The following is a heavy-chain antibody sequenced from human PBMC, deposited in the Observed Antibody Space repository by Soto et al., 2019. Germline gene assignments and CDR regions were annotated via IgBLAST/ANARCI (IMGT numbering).Heavy chain of an antibody. CDR3: AREGRGYSSIDY. J-gene: IGHJ4*02. V-gene: IGHV4-59*01. Sequence: SETLSLTCTVSGGSISSYYWSWIRQPPGKGLEWIGYIYYSGSTNYNPSLKSRVTISVDTSKNQFSLKLSSVTAADTAVYYCAREGRGYSSIDYWGQGTLVTVSS. D-gene: IGHD5-18*01. CDR2: IYYSGST. CDR1: GGSISSYY.